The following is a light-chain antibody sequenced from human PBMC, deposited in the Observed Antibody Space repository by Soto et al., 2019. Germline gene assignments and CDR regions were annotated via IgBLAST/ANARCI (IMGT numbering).Light chain of an antibody. J-gene: IGLJ1*01. CDR2: EVS. CDR1: SSDVGGYNY. Sequence: QSVLTQPASVSGSPGQSITISCTGTSSDVGGYNYVSWYQQHPGKAPKLIIYEVSNRPSGVSNRFSGYTSGNTASLTISGLHAEDEADYYCNSYTSKSTGVFGTGTKLTVL. V-gene: IGLV2-14*01. CDR3: NSYTSKSTGV.